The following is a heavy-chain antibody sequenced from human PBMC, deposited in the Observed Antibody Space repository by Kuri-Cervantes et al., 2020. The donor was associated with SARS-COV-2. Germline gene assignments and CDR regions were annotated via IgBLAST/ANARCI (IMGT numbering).Heavy chain of an antibody. J-gene: IGHJ3*02. D-gene: IGHD3-10*01. CDR1: GYTFTSYG. V-gene: IGHV1-69*13. CDR3: ARSPWYYYGSGTPEHAFDI. Sequence: SVKVSCKASGYTFTSYGISWVRQAPGQGLEWMGGIIPFFGTPNYAQKFEGRVTITADESTSTAYMELSSLRSEDTAVYYCARSPWYYYGSGTPEHAFDIWGQGTMVTVSS. CDR2: IIPFFGTP.